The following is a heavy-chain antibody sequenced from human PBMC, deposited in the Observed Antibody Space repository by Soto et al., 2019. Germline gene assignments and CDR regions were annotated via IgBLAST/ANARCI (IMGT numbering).Heavy chain of an antibody. CDR3: ARDEASYDFWSGYYWALDY. J-gene: IGHJ4*02. CDR1: GFTFSSYS. Sequence: EVQLVESGGGLVQPGGSLRLSCAASGFTFSSYSMNWVRQAPGKGLEWVSYISRSSSTIYYADSVKGRFTISRDNAKNSLYLQMNSLRDEDTAVYYCARDEASYDFWSGYYWALDYWGQGTLVTVSS. CDR2: ISRSSSTI. D-gene: IGHD3-3*01. V-gene: IGHV3-48*02.